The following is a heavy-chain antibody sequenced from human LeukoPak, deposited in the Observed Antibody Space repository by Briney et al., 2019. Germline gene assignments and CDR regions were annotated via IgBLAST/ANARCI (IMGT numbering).Heavy chain of an antibody. CDR1: GYTLTRYY. J-gene: IGHJ3*02. CDR2: INPSGGST. CDR3: ARRRWLQLDAFDI. Sequence: ASVTVSCKASGYTLTRYYMHWLRQAPGQGLEWMGIINPSGGSTSYAQKFQGRVTMTRDTSTSTVYMELSSLRSEDTAVYYCARRRWLQLDAFDIWGQGTMVTVSS. V-gene: IGHV1-46*03. D-gene: IGHD5-24*01.